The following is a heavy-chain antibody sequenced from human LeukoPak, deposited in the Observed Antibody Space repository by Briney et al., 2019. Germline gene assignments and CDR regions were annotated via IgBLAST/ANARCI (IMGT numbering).Heavy chain of an antibody. CDR1: GGSISSYY. Sequence: PSETLSLTCTVSGGSISSYYWSWIRQPPGKGLEWIGYIYYSGSTNYNPSLKSRVTISVDTSKNQFSLKLSSVTAADTAVYYCARRSDIVVVPAAKRWFDPWGQGTLVTVSS. CDR3: ARRSDIVVVPAAKRWFDP. CDR2: IYYSGST. D-gene: IGHD2-2*01. J-gene: IGHJ5*02. V-gene: IGHV4-59*12.